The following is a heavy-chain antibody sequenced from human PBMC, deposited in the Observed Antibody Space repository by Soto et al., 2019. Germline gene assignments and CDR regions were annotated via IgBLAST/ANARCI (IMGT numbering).Heavy chain of an antibody. J-gene: IGHJ5*02. Sequence: PSETLSGTCAVYGGSFSGYYWGWIRQPPGKGLEWIGEINHSGSTNYNPSLKSRVTISVDTSKNQFSLKLSSVTAADTAVYYCARGLRRIVVVTAEGVNSFDPWGQGTLVTVSS. CDR3: ARGLRRIVVVTAEGVNSFDP. D-gene: IGHD2-21*02. V-gene: IGHV4-34*01. CDR1: GGSFSGYY. CDR2: INHSGST.